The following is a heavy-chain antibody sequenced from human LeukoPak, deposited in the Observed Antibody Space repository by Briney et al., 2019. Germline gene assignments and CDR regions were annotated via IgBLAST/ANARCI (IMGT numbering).Heavy chain of an antibody. D-gene: IGHD2-15*01. CDR2: IYYSGST. J-gene: IGHJ4*02. CDR3: ASRCPSYCTGGSCYSCDY. V-gene: IGHV4-31*03. CDR1: GGSISSGGYY. Sequence: SQTLSLTCSVSGGSISSGGYYWSWIRQHPGKGLEWIGNIYYSGSTYYNPSLKSRVTISVDKSENQFSLKLTSVTAADTAVYYCASRCPSYCTGGSCYSCDYWGRGTLVTVSS.